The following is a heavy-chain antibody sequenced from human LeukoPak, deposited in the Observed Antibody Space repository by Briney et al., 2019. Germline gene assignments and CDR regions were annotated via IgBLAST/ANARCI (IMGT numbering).Heavy chain of an antibody. CDR1: GFTFSSYA. Sequence: PGGSLRLSCAASGFTFSSYAMSWVRQAPGKGLEWVSAISGSGGSTYYADSVKGRFTISRDNSKNTLYLQMNSLRAEDTAVYYCAKSFMITFGGVTVYFDYWGQGTLVTVSS. V-gene: IGHV3-23*01. D-gene: IGHD3-16*02. CDR3: AKSFMITFGGVTVYFDY. J-gene: IGHJ4*02. CDR2: ISGSGGST.